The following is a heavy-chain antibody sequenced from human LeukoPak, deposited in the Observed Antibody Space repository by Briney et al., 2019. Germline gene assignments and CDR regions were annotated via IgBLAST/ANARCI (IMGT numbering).Heavy chain of an antibody. CDR2: ISSSGSTI. CDR1: GFTFSNAW. V-gene: IGHV3-11*01. Sequence: GGSLRLSCAASGFTFSNAWMSWIRQAPGKGLEWVSYISSSGSTIYYADSVKGRFTISRDNAKNSLYLQMNSLRAEDTAVYYCAREVYCSGGSCYPYFDYWGQGTLVTVSS. J-gene: IGHJ4*02. D-gene: IGHD2-15*01. CDR3: AREVYCSGGSCYPYFDY.